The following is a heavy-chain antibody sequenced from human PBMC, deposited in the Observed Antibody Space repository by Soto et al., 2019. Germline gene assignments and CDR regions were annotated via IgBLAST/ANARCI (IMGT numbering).Heavy chain of an antibody. CDR3: ARHNPHDFWTGYDDNWFDP. CDR1: GYTFTGYW. V-gene: IGHV5-51*01. Sequence: GESLKISCKASGYTFTGYWIGWVRQLPGEGLEYMGIIYPDDSDTRYSPSFQGQVTISADKSISTAYLQWSSLKASDTAMYYCARHNPHDFWTGYDDNWFDPWGQGTLVTVSS. J-gene: IGHJ5*02. D-gene: IGHD3-3*01. CDR2: IYPDDSDT.